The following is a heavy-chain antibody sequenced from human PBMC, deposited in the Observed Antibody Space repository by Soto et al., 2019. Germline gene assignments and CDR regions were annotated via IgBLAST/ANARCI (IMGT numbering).Heavy chain of an antibody. CDR1: GYTFTGYY. CDR3: ACGGVGAGGYGMDV. Sequence: PSVKVSCKASGYTFTGYYLHWVRQAPGQGLEWMGWINRNSGGTNYAQKFQGRATMTRDTSISTAYMELSSLRSDDTAVYYCACGGVGAGGYGMDVCGQGTTVIVSS. V-gene: IGHV1-2*02. CDR2: INRNSGGT. J-gene: IGHJ6*02. D-gene: IGHD1-26*01.